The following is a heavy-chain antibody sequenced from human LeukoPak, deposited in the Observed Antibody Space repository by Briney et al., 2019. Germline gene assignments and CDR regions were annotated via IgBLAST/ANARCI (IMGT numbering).Heavy chain of an antibody. CDR3: ACDSSPEAFDI. CDR2: ISDDGSNK. CDR1: GFTFSNYA. Sequence: GGSLRLSCAASGFTFSNYAMHWVRQAPGKGLEWEAVISDDGSNKYYADSVKGRITISRDNSENTVHLQMNSLGAEDTAVYYCACDSSPEAFDIWGQGTMVTVSS. J-gene: IGHJ3*02. V-gene: IGHV3-30-3*01. D-gene: IGHD2-2*01.